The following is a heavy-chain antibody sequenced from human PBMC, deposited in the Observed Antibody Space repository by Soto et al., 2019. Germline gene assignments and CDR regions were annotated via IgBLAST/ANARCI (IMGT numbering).Heavy chain of an antibody. D-gene: IGHD3-16*01. J-gene: IGHJ6*02. V-gene: IGHV1-8*01. CDR1: EKTFANKD. Sequence: QAQLEQSGQEWKKPGAQVGVSCKASEKTFANKDITWGRRAPGQGLEWMGWVNPNNGNTGYAPKFQGRVTMTRDTSTRTAYLEMSGLRSDDTAVYYCSRSEVGDFMDVWGRGTTVIVSS. CDR3: SRSEVGDFMDV. CDR2: VNPNNGNT.